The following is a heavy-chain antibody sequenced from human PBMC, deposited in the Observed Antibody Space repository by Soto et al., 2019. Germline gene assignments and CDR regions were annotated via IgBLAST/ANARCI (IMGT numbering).Heavy chain of an antibody. D-gene: IGHD2-8*01. CDR2: IGYDGTSK. CDR1: GFTFRNHA. CDR3: ARDQGVVIIKDH. Sequence: LRLSCAASGFTFRNHAMHWVRQAPGKGLEWVGLIGYDGTSKYYADSVKGRFTISRDNSKNTLYLEMNSLRVEDTAIYYCARDQGVVIIKDHWGQGTLVTVSS. V-gene: IGHV3-33*08. J-gene: IGHJ4*02.